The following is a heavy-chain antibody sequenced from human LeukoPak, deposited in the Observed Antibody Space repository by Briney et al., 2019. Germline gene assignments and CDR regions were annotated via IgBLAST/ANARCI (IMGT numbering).Heavy chain of an antibody. J-gene: IGHJ4*02. V-gene: IGHV3-23*01. CDR1: GFTFGSFA. CDR2: ISDTGGNT. CDR3: AKNDILTGYDY. Sequence: GASLRLSCAASGFTFGSFAMSWVRQAPGKGLEWVSSISDTGGNTYYADSMKGRFTISRDNSKNTLYLQMNSLRAEDTAVYYCAKNDILTGYDYWGQGTLVTVSS. D-gene: IGHD3-9*01.